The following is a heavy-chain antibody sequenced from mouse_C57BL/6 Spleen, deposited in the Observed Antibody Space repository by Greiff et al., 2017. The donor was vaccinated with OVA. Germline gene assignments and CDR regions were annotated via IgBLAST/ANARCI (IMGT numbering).Heavy chain of an antibody. Sequence: EVKLVESGGGLVKPGGSLKLSCAASGFTFSDYGMHWVRQAPEKGLEWVAYISSGSSTIYYADTVKGRFTISRDNAKNTLFLQMTSLRSEDTAMYYCAKAMGGYLDYWGQGTTLTVSS. D-gene: IGHD1-1*02. CDR2: ISSGSSTI. CDR1: GFTFSDYG. CDR3: AKAMGGYLDY. V-gene: IGHV5-17*01. J-gene: IGHJ2*01.